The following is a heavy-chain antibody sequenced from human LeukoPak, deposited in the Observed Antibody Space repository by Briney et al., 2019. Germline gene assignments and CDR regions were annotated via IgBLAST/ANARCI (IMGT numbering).Heavy chain of an antibody. V-gene: IGHV4-34*01. CDR3: ACRCNYDSSGYAFDI. J-gene: IGHJ3*02. CDR2: INHSGST. D-gene: IGHD3-22*01. Sequence: SETLSLTCAVYGGSFSGYYWSWIRQPPGKGLEWIGEINHSGSTNYNPSLKSRVTISVDTSKNQFSLKLSSVTAADTAVYYCACRCNYDSSGYAFDIWGQGTMVTVSS. CDR1: GGSFSGYY.